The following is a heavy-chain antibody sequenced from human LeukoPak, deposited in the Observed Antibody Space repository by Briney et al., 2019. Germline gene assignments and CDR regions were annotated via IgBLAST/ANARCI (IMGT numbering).Heavy chain of an antibody. Sequence: SETLSLTCTVSGASISSGGYYWSWIRQHPGKGLEWIGYVYYSGSTYYNPSFKSRVTISVDTSKNQFSLRLNSVTAADTAVYYCARDRGMVQGVRLHNWFDPWGQGTLVTVSS. CDR3: ARDRGMVQGVRLHNWFDP. D-gene: IGHD3-10*01. CDR2: VYYSGST. V-gene: IGHV4-31*03. CDR1: GASISSGGYY. J-gene: IGHJ5*02.